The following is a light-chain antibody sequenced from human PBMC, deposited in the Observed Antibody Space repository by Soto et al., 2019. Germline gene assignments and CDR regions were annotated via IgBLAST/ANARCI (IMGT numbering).Light chain of an antibody. CDR1: SSDVGGYNY. CDR3: SSYAGSNNLV. J-gene: IGLJ3*02. CDR2: EVS. Sequence: QSVLTQSPSASGSPGQSVTISCTGTSSDVGGYNYVSWYQHHPGKAPKLIIYEVSERPSGVPDRFSGSKSGNTASLTVSGLQAEDEADYYCSSYAGSNNLVFGGGTKVTVL. V-gene: IGLV2-8*01.